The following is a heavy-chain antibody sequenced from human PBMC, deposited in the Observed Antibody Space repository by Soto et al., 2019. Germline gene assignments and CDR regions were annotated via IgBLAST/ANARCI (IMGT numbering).Heavy chain of an antibody. D-gene: IGHD5-18*01. V-gene: IGHV3-11*06. CDR3: VRDGYSQGKRYYFDY. CDR1: GFTFSDYY. J-gene: IGHJ4*02. Sequence: VQLVESGGGLVKPGGSLRLSCAASGFTFSDYYMSWIRQAPGKGLEWVAYITSSSGYTNYADSVKGRFTISRDNAKNSLFLQVNSLRAEDTAVYYCVRDGYSQGKRYYFDYWGQGTLVTVSS. CDR2: ITSSSGYT.